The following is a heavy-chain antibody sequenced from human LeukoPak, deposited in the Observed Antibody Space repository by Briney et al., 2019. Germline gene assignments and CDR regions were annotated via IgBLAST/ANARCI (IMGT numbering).Heavy chain of an antibody. V-gene: IGHV3-74*01. Sequence: GGSLRLSCTASGFTFINYWMHWVRQAPGKGLVWVSRINSDGSSTDYADSVKGRFTISRDNAKDTLYLQMNSLRAEDTGVYYCARGTMIGRFDLWGQGSVGTVSS. CDR1: GFTFINYW. J-gene: IGHJ5*02. D-gene: IGHD3-22*01. CDR2: INSDGSST. CDR3: ARGTMIGRFDL.